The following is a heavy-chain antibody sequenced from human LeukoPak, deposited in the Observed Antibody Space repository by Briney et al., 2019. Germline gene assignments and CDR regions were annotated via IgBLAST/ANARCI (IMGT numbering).Heavy chain of an antibody. CDR2: ISGSGGST. V-gene: IGHV3-23*01. J-gene: IGHJ4*02. CDR3: AKGRDGYNADFDY. D-gene: IGHD5-24*01. CDR1: GFTFSSYA. Sequence: GGSLRLSCTASGFTFSSYAMSWVRLAPGKGLEWVSGISGSGGSTYYADSVKGRFTISRDYSKNTLYLQMNSLRAEDTAVYYCAKGRDGYNADFDYWGQGTLVTVSS.